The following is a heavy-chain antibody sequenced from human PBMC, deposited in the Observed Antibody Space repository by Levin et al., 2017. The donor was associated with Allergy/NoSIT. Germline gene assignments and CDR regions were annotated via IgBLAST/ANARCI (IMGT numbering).Heavy chain of an antibody. D-gene: IGHD6-19*01. CDR2: IYYSGST. CDR3: ARGVSGSGWYSGNYYYYGMDV. V-gene: IGHV4-59*01. CDR1: GGSISSYY. Sequence: SQTLSLTCTVSGGSISSYYWSWIRQPPGKGLEWIGYIYYSGSTNYNPSLKSRVTISVDTSKNQFSLKLSSVTAADTAVYYCARGVSGSGWYSGNYYYYGMDVWGQGTTVTVSS. J-gene: IGHJ6*02.